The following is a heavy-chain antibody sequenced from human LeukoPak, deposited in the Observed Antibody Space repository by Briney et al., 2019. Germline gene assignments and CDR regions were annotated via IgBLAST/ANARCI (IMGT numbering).Heavy chain of an antibody. CDR2: MNPNSGNT. J-gene: IGHJ6*03. D-gene: IGHD3-3*01. V-gene: IGHV1-8*01. CDR3: ARESRYDYWIGYYQDYYYMDI. Sequence: ASVKVSCKASGYTFTSYDINWVRQATGQGLEWMGWMNPNSGNTGYAQKFQGRVTMTRNTSISTAYMELSSLRSEDTAVYYCARESRYDYWIGYYQDYYYMDIWGKGTAVTVSS. CDR1: GYTFTSYD.